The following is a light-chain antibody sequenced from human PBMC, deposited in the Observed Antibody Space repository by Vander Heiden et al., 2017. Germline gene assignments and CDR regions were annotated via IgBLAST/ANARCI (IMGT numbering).Light chain of an antibody. V-gene: IGLV4-69*01. CDR3: QTWGTGNWV. CDR1: SGHNSYA. CDR2: LNSDGSH. J-gene: IGLJ3*02. Sequence: QPVLTQSPSASASLGASVKLTCTLSSGHNSYANAWHQQQPENGPRYLMKLNSDGSHRKGDGIPDRFSGSSAGAERYLTISSLQSEDEADYYCQTWGTGNWVFGGGTKLTVL.